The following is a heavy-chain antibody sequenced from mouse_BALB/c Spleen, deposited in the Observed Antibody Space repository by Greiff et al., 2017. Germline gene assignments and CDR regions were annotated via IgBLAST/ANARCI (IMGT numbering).Heavy chain of an antibody. J-gene: IGHJ4*01. CDR2: ISSGGST. CDR1: GFTFSSYA. Sequence: EVMLVESGGGLVKPGGSLKLSCAASGFTFSSYAMSWVRQTPEKRLEWVASISSGGSTYYPDSVKGRFTISRDNARNILYLQMSSLRSEDTAMYYCARAGYYRYPYYYAMDYWGQGTSVTVSS. V-gene: IGHV5-6-5*01. D-gene: IGHD2-14*01. CDR3: ARAGYYRYPYYYAMDY.